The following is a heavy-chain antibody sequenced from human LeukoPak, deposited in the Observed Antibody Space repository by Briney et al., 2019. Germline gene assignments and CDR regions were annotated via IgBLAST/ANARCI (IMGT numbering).Heavy chain of an antibody. J-gene: IGHJ4*02. CDR1: GFTFSGSA. CDR2: IRSKANSYAT. Sequence: GGSLRLSCAASGFTFSGSAMHWVRQASGKGLEWVSRIRSKANSYATAYAASVKGRFTISRDDSKNTAYLQMNSLKTEDTAVYYCTISYHGYSSDYWGQGTLVTVSS. CDR3: TISYHGYSSDY. V-gene: IGHV3-73*01. D-gene: IGHD5-18*01.